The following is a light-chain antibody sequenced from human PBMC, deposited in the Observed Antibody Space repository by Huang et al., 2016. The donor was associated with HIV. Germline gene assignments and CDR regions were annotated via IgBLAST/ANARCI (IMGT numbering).Light chain of an antibody. CDR3: QQYYSYRT. CDR2: AAS. Sequence: AIRMTQSPSSLSASTGDRVNITCRASQDINNFLAWYQQKPGKAPNLLIYAASILETGVPSRCSGSGSETEFNLSISCLQSEDFATYYYQQYYSYRTFGQGTQVEIK. J-gene: IGKJ1*01. V-gene: IGKV1-8*01. CDR1: QDINNF.